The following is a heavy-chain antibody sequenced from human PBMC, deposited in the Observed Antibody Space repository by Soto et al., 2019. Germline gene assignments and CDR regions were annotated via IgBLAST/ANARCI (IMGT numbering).Heavy chain of an antibody. CDR2: ISGNGAST. V-gene: IGHV3-23*01. CDR1: GLTFSSYA. J-gene: IGHJ4*02. CDR3: ARDPRPIAAYYFDY. Sequence: PGGSLRLSCAASGLTFSSYAMTWVRQAPGKGLQWVSTISGNGASTYYADSVKGRFTVSRDNSRNTLYLQMNSLRAEDTAVYYCARDPRPIAAYYFDYWGQGTLVTVSS. D-gene: IGHD6-25*01.